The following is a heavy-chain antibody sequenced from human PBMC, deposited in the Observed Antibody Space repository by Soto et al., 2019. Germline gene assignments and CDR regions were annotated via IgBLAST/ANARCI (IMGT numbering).Heavy chain of an antibody. CDR2: MYYTGRT. J-gene: IGHJ4*02. Sequence: QVQLQESGPGLVKPSETLSLTCIVSGGSVSSGSYYWSWIRQPPGKGLGWIGFMYYTGRTSYNPSLNSRVTISVDTSKNQFSLKLSSVTAADTAVYFCATMSSSGYPLDYWGRGTLVTVSS. D-gene: IGHD3-22*01. CDR1: GGSVSSGSYY. V-gene: IGHV4-61*01. CDR3: ATMSSSGYPLDY.